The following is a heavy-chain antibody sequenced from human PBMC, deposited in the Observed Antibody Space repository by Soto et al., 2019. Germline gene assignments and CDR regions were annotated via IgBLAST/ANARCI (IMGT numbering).Heavy chain of an antibody. CDR1: GVSISTYY. D-gene: IGHD5-12*01. Sequence: SETLSLTCTVSGVSISTYYWSWIRQPPGKGLEWIGYIYYTGSTNYSPSLKGRVTISVDTSKNQFSLKLSSVTAADTAMYYCARYGYKEGFFDYWGQGALVTVSS. J-gene: IGHJ4*02. CDR3: ARYGYKEGFFDY. CDR2: IYYTGST. V-gene: IGHV4-59*01.